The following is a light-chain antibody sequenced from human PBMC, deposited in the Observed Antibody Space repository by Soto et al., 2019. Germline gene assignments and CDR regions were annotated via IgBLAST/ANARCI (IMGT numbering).Light chain of an antibody. CDR3: QQYNNWPIT. Sequence: EIVMTQSPATLSVSPGERATLSCRASQSVSTKLAWYQQKPGQAPRLLIYGASTRATGIPARFSGSGSGTEFTLTISSLQSEDFGVYYCQQYNNWPITFGQGTRLEIK. CDR2: GAS. J-gene: IGKJ5*01. V-gene: IGKV3-15*01. CDR1: QSVSTK.